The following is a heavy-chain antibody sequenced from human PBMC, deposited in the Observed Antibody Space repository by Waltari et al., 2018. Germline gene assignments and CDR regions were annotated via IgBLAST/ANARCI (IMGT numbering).Heavy chain of an antibody. V-gene: IGHV7-4-1*02. Sequence: QVQLVQSGPELKKPGASVKVSCKASGYTFTNYAINWIRQAPGQGFELMGWIKTNTGNPTYVQGFTGRFVFSLDTSVSTAYLQINSLKVEDTAVYYCVREVVPASTIVVNWFDPWGQGTLVTVSS. CDR2: IKTNTGNP. CDR3: VREVVPASTIVVNWFDP. CDR1: GYTFTNYA. J-gene: IGHJ5*02. D-gene: IGHD2-2*01.